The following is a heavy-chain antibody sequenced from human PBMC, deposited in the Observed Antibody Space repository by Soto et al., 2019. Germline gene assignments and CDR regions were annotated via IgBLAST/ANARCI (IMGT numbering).Heavy chain of an antibody. D-gene: IGHD6-6*01. CDR3: ARTRSFTLGFYYDGMDA. CDR2: TYPGDSDT. J-gene: IGHJ6*02. Sequence: PGESLKISCQGSGYSFASYWIGWVRQMPGKDLEWMGITYPGDSDTRYSPSFQGQVTISADKSLRTAYLQWTSLKASDTALYYCARTRSFTLGFYYDGMDAWGQGTTVTVSS. CDR1: GYSFASYW. V-gene: IGHV5-51*01.